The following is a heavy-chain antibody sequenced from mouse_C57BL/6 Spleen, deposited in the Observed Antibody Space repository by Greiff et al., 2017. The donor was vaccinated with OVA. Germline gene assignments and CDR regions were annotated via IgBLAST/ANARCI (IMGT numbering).Heavy chain of an antibody. CDR1: GYTFTSYG. CDR3: ARDDGYYEAWFAY. V-gene: IGHV1-81*01. D-gene: IGHD2-3*01. J-gene: IGHJ3*01. Sequence: QVQLKESGAELARPGASVKLSCKASGYTFTSYGISWVKQRTGQGLEWIGEIYPRSGNTYYNEKFKGKATLTADKSSSTAYTELRSLTSEDSAVYFCARDDGYYEAWFAYWGQGTLVTVSA. CDR2: IYPRSGNT.